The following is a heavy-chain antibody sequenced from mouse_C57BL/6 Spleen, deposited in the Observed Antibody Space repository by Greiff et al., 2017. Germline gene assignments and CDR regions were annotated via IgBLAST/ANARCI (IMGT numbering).Heavy chain of an antibody. Sequence: QVQLQQSGPELVKPGASVKISCKASGYSFTSYYIHWVKQRPGQGLEWIGWIYPGSGNTKYNEKFKGKATLTADTSSSTAYMQLSSLTSEYSAVYYCARGGTRRADYFDYWGQGTTLTVSS. D-gene: IGHD3-3*01. V-gene: IGHV1-66*01. CDR1: GYSFTSYY. J-gene: IGHJ2*01. CDR2: IYPGSGNT. CDR3: ARGGTRRADYFDY.